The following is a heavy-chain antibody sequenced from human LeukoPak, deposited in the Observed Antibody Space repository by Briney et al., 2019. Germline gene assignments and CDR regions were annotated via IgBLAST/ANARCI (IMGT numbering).Heavy chain of an antibody. J-gene: IGHJ4*02. CDR3: ARDPIRRVGATSFDY. Sequence: SETLSLTCSVSGGSINTNGYYWGWIRQPPGKGLEWIGSIYYSGSTYYNPSLKSRVTISVDTSKNQFSLKLSSVTAADTAVYYCARDPIRRVGATSFDYWGQGTLVTVSS. CDR1: GGSINTNGYY. V-gene: IGHV4-39*07. D-gene: IGHD1-26*01. CDR2: IYYSGST.